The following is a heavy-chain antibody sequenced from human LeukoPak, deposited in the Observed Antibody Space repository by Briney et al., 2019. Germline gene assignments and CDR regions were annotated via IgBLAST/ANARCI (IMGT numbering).Heavy chain of an antibody. CDR1: GFTFSSYG. CDR3: AKGGSSSWYGDDAFDI. J-gene: IGHJ3*02. V-gene: IGHV3-30*18. D-gene: IGHD6-13*01. Sequence: GGSLRLSCAASGFTFSSYGMHWVRQAPGKGLEWVAVISYDGSNKYYADSVKGRFTISRDNSKNTLYLQMNSLRAEDTAVYYCAKGGSSSWYGDDAFDIWGQGTMVTVSS. CDR2: ISYDGSNK.